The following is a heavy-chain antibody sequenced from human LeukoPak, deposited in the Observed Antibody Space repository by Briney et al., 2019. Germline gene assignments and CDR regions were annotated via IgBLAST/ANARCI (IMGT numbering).Heavy chain of an antibody. CDR3: ARDRGTTMVRSFDI. J-gene: IGHJ3*02. V-gene: IGHV3-48*03. D-gene: IGHD4/OR15-4a*01. CDR1: GFTFSSYE. Sequence: GGSLRLSCAASGFTFSSYEMNWVRQAPGKGLEWVSYISASGSSIYYADSVKGRFTISRDNAKNSLYLQMNSLRVEDTAVYYCARDRGTTMVRSFDIWGQGTMVTVSS. CDR2: ISASGSSI.